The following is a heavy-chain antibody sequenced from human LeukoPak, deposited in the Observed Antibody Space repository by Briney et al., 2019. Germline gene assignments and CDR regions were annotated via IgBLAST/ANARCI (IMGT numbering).Heavy chain of an antibody. CDR1: GGSISSSSYY. D-gene: IGHD1-26*01. J-gene: IGHJ3*02. V-gene: IGHV4-39*07. Sequence: PSETLSLTCTVSGGSISSSSYYWGWIRQPPGKGLEWIGSIYYSGSTYYNPSLKSRVTISVDTSKNQFSLKLSSVTAADTAVYYCARGIVGATVAFDIWGQGTMVTVSS. CDR3: ARGIVGATVAFDI. CDR2: IYYSGST.